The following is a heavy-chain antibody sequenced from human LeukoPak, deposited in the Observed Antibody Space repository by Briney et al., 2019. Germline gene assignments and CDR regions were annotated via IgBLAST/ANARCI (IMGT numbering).Heavy chain of an antibody. CDR3: ARGRRLRQFDY. CDR2: IIPIFGTA. CDR1: GGTFSSYA. Sequence: EASVKVSCKASGGTFSSYAISWVRQAPGQGLEWMGGIIPIFGTANYAQKFQGRVTITTDESTSTAYMELSSLRSEDTAVYYCARGRRLRQFDYWGQGTLVTVSS. J-gene: IGHJ4*02. V-gene: IGHV1-69*05. D-gene: IGHD5-12*01.